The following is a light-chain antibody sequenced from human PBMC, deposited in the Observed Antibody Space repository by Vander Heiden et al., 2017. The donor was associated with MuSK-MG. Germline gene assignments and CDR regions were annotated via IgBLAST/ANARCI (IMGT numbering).Light chain of an antibody. J-gene: IGKJ1*01. CDR2: AAS. V-gene: IGKV1-39*01. Sequence: RVTITYRASQSISSYLNWYQQKPGKAPKLLIYAASSLQGGDPSRFSGSGSGTDFTLTISRLQPEDFATYYCQQSDSTPRTFGQGTKVEIK. CDR3: QQSDSTPRT. CDR1: QSISSY.